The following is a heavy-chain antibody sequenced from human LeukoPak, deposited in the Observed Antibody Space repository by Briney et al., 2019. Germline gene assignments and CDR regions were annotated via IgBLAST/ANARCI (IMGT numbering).Heavy chain of an antibody. CDR1: GGSISSYY. V-gene: IGHV4-59*07. D-gene: IGHD4-17*01. J-gene: IGHJ4*02. Sequence: SDTLSLTCSVSGGSISSYYWSWIRQPPGKGLEWIGYIYYSGSTNYNPSLRSRVTMSVDTSKNQFSLKLSSVTAADTAVYYCARSDYGDFFDYWGQGTLVTVSS. CDR2: IYYSGST. CDR3: ARSDYGDFFDY.